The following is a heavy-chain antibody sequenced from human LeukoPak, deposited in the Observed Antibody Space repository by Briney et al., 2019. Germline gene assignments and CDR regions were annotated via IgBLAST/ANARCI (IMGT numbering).Heavy chain of an antibody. V-gene: IGHV3-23*01. D-gene: IGHD3-9*01. CDR2: ISGSGGST. Sequence: GGSLRLSCAASGLTFTNYAMSWVRQAPGKGLEWVSAISGSGGSTYYADSVKGRFTISRDNSKNTLYLQMNSLRAEDTAVYYCAKDRAILRGPDYYYYMDVWGKGTTVTVSS. J-gene: IGHJ6*03. CDR1: GLTFTNYA. CDR3: AKDRAILRGPDYYYYMDV.